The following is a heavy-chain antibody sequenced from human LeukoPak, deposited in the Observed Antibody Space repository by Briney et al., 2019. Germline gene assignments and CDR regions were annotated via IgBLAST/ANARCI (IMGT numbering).Heavy chain of an antibody. J-gene: IGHJ3*02. CDR3: TTDRYDSSGYYYVKAFDI. CDR2: IKSKTDGGTT. V-gene: IGHV3-15*01. Sequence: PGGSLRLYCAASGFTFSNAWMSWVRQAPGKGLERVGRIKSKTDGGTTDYAAPVKGRFTISRDDSKNTLYLQMNSLKTEDTAVYYCTTDRYDSSGYYYVKAFDIWGQGTMVTVSS. D-gene: IGHD3-22*01. CDR1: GFTFSNAW.